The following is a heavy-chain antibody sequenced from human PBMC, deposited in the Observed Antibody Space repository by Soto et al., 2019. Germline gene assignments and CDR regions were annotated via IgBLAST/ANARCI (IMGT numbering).Heavy chain of an antibody. V-gene: IGHV3-7*01. CDR1: GFTFNRHW. CDR3: VRTGWNPPVY. CDR2: IKEDGSEK. J-gene: IGHJ4*02. Sequence: EVQLVESGGGLVQPGGSLRLSCAVSGFTFNRHWMSWVRQTPGKGLEWVASIKEDGSEKSYVDSVKGRFTISRDNAKNSLFLQMNSLRVEDTAVYYCVRTGWNPPVYWCQGTLVSVSS. D-gene: IGHD1-1*01.